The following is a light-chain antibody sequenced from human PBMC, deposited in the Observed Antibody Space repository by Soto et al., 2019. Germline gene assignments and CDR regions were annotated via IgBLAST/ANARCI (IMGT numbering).Light chain of an antibody. V-gene: IGKV3-20*01. CDR2: DAS. J-gene: IGKJ1*01. CDR3: QQYGNSRT. CDR1: QSVSSNY. Sequence: EIVLTQSPGTLSLFPGERATPSCRASQSVSSNYLAWYQQKPGQAPRLLIYDASSRATGIPDRFSGSGSGTDFTLTINRLEPEDFAVFYCQQYGNSRTFGQGTKVDIK.